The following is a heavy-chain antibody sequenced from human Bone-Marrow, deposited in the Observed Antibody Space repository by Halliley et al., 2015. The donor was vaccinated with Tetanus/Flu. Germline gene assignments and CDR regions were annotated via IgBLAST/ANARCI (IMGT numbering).Heavy chain of an antibody. D-gene: IGHD5-12*01. J-gene: IGHJ6*02. CDR1: AFTFSDYY. V-gene: IGHV3-11*04. CDR2: ISSSGNTI. Sequence: SLRLSCAASAFTFSDYYMTWIRQAPGKGLEWLSYISSSGNTIYYADSVKGRFTISRDNAKNSLYLQMNSLRAEDTAVYYCARDSGYDYFYYGMDVWGQGTTVTVSS. CDR3: ARDSGYDYFYYGMDV.